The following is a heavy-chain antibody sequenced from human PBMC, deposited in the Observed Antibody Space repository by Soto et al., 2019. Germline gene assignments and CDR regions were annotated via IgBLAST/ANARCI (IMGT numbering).Heavy chain of an antibody. Sequence: SETLSLTCAVYGGSFGNYYWSWIRQPPERGLEWIGETNHGGSPEYHASLKSRVTISLDTSQNQFFLKLGSVTAADTAVYYCGPPRQCKRILSLWGQGPRVT. J-gene: IGHJ4*02. CDR2: TNHGGSP. CDR3: GPPRQCKRILSL. D-gene: IGHD4-4*01. CDR1: GGSFGNYY. V-gene: IGHV4-34*01.